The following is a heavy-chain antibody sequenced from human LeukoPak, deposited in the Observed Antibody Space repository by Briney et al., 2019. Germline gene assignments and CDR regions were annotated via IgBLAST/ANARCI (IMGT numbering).Heavy chain of an antibody. J-gene: IGHJ4*02. CDR2: IYHSGST. Sequence: SETLSLTCTVSGYSISSAYYWGWIRRPPGKGLEWIGNIYHSGSTYYNSSLKSRVTISVDTSKHQFSLKLRSVTAADTAVYYCARLRFAESYFDYWGQGTLVTASS. D-gene: IGHD3-10*01. CDR1: GYSISSAYY. CDR3: ARLRFAESYFDY. V-gene: IGHV4-38-2*02.